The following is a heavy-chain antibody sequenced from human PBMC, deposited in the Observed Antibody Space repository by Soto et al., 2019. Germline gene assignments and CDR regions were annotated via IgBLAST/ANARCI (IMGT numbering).Heavy chain of an antibody. D-gene: IGHD3-3*01. V-gene: IGHV4-30-4*01. Sequence: QVQLQESGPGLVKPSQTLSLTCTVSGVSISSGDYYWSWIRQPPGKALEWIGYNYYSGPTYYNPSLYSRVTRTVAASQNQFSLKLGSVTGADPAVYYCASRPFWSDGGRFDPWGQGTLVTVSS. J-gene: IGHJ5*02. CDR1: GVSISSGDYY. CDR2: NYYSGPT. CDR3: ASRPFWSDGGRFDP.